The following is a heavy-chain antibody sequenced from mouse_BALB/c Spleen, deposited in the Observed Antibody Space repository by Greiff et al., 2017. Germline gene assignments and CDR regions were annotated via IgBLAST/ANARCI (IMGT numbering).Heavy chain of an antibody. V-gene: IGHV1-7*01. Sequence: VQLQQSGAELAKPGASVKMSCKASGYTFTSYWMHWVKQRPGQGLEWIGYINPSTGYTEYNQKFKDKATLTADKSSSTAYMQLSSLTSEDSAVYYCARTGWLLADYAMDYWGQGTSVTVSS. J-gene: IGHJ4*01. CDR2: INPSTGYT. CDR1: GYTFTSYW. CDR3: ARTGWLLADYAMDY. D-gene: IGHD2-3*01.